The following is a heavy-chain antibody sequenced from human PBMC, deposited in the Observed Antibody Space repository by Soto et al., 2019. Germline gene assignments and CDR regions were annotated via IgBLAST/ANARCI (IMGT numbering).Heavy chain of an antibody. CDR2: IKSISDGETT. J-gene: IGHJ4*02. CDR1: GFTFSHAW. D-gene: IGHD6-19*01. CDR3: TRRIAVAGTYYFDY. V-gene: IGHV3-15*07. Sequence: LLVESGGGFVQPGGSLRLSCVVSGFTFSHAWMDWVRQAPGKGLEWVGRIKSISDGETTNYAASVAGRFTISRDDSKNTLFLHVNSLKTEDTGVYYCTRRIAVAGTYYFDYWGQGTLVTVSS.